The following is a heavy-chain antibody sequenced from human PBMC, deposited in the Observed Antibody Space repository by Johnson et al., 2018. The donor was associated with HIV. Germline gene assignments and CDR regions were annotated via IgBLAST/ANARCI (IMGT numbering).Heavy chain of an antibody. CDR3: ARGGAHDAFDI. Sequence: VQLVESGGGLVQPGGSLRLACPASGFTFSSYDMHWVRQATGKGLEWVSAIGTAGDTYYPGSVKGRFTISRENAKNSLYLQMNSLRGGDTAVYYCARGGAHDAFDIWGQGTMVTVSS. CDR1: GFTFSSYD. V-gene: IGHV3-13*01. CDR2: IGTAGDT. D-gene: IGHD3-16*01. J-gene: IGHJ3*02.